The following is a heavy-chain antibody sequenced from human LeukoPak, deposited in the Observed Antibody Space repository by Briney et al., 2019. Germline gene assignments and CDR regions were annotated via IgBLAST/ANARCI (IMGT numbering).Heavy chain of an antibody. D-gene: IGHD6-13*01. Sequence: TGGSLRLSCAASGFTFSNYGMHWVRQAPGKGLEWVAVISYDGSNKYYADSVKGRFTISRDNSKNTLYLQMNSLRAEDTAVYYCARVRQQLVTYYYYYYGMDVWGQGTTVTVSS. CDR1: GFTFSNYG. CDR3: ARVRQQLVTYYYYYYGMDV. CDR2: ISYDGSNK. J-gene: IGHJ6*02. V-gene: IGHV3-30*19.